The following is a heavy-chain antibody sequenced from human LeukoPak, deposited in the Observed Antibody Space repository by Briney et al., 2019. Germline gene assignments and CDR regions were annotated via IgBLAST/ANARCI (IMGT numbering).Heavy chain of an antibody. Sequence: GGSLRLSCAASGFTFSSYAMSWVRQAPGKGLEWVSAISGSGGSTYYADSVKGRFTISRDNSKNTLYLQMNGLRAEDTAVYYCATDIVVVVAATLPGGGHKGYWGQGTLVTVSS. V-gene: IGHV3-23*01. CDR1: GFTFSSYA. D-gene: IGHD2-15*01. CDR2: ISGSGGST. CDR3: ATDIVVVVAATLPGGGHKGY. J-gene: IGHJ4*02.